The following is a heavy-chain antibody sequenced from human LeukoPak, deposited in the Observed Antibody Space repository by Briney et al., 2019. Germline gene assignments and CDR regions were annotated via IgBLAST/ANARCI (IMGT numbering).Heavy chain of an antibody. CDR1: GFTFDDYG. D-gene: IGHD2-15*01. CDR2: INWNGGST. Sequence: RAGGSLRLSCAASGFTFDDYGMSWVRQAPGKGLEWVSGINWNGGSTGYADSVKGRFTISRDNAKNSLYLQMNSLRAEDTALYYCARDRGPDYYYYMDVWGKGTTVTVSS. J-gene: IGHJ6*03. CDR3: ARDRGPDYYYYMDV. V-gene: IGHV3-20*04.